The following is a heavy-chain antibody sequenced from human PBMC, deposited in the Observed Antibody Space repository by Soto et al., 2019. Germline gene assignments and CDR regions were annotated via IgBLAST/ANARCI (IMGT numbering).Heavy chain of an antibody. J-gene: IGHJ4*02. V-gene: IGHV1-18*01. CDR1: GYTFTSYG. CDR3: ARDRLPWDYYDSSGYYSTFDY. Sequence: ASVKVSCKASGYTFTSYGISWVRQAPGQGLERMGWIRAYNGNTNYAQKLQGRVTMTTDTSTSTAYMELRSLRSDDTAVYYCARDRLPWDYYDSSGYYSTFDYWGQGTLVTVSS. CDR2: IRAYNGNT. D-gene: IGHD3-22*01.